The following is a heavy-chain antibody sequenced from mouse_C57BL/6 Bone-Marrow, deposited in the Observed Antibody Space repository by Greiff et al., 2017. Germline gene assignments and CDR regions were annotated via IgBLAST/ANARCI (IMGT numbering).Heavy chain of an antibody. D-gene: IGHD1-1*01. CDR1: GFSLTSYA. J-gene: IGHJ1*03. V-gene: IGHV2-9-1*01. CDR3: ARNSYYYGSSHWYFDV. Sequence: QVQLKESGPGLVAPSQSVSITCTVSGFSLTSYAISWVRQPPGKGLEWLGVIWTGGGTNYNSALNSRLSISKDNSKSQVSLKMNSLQTDDTARYYCARNSYYYGSSHWYFDVWGTGTTVTVSS. CDR2: IWTGGGT.